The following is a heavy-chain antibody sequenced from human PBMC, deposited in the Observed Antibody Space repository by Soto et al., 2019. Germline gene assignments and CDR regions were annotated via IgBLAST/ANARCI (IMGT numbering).Heavy chain of an antibody. V-gene: IGHV3-64*01. CDR2: ISSNGGST. CDR1: GFTFSSYA. J-gene: IGHJ6*03. D-gene: IGHD3-3*01. CDR3: ARERLYYXXWSGYYRSYYYYYMDV. Sequence: EVQLVESGGGLVQPGGSLRLSCAASGFTFSSYAMHWVRQAPGKGLEYVSAISSNGGSTYYANSVKGRFTISRDNYKNTLYLQMGSLRAEDMAVYXCARERLYYXXWSGYYRSYYYYYMDVWGKGTTVTVSS.